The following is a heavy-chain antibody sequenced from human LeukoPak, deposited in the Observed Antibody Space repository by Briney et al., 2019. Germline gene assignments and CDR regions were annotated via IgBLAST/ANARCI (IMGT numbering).Heavy chain of an antibody. V-gene: IGHV3-23*01. CDR2: ISGSGGST. Sequence: GGSLRLSCAASGFTFSSYAMSWVRQAPGKGLEGVSAISGSGGSTYYADSVKGRFPISRDNSKNTLYLQMNSLRAEDTAVYYCAKGSGGYSGYDHFAYWGQGTLVTVSS. CDR3: AKGSGGYSGYDHFAY. J-gene: IGHJ4*02. D-gene: IGHD5-12*01. CDR1: GFTFSSYA.